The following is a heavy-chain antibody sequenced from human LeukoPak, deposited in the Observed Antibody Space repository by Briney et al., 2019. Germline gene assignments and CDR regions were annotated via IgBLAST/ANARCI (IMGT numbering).Heavy chain of an antibody. Sequence: GGSLRLSCAASGFTFDDYAMHWVRHAPGKGLEWVSLISWDGGSTYYADSVKGRFTISRDNSKNSLYLQMNSLRAEDTALYYCAKGGYAYYYMDVWGKGTTVTVSS. V-gene: IGHV3-43D*03. CDR1: GFTFDDYA. CDR3: AKGGYAYYYMDV. CDR2: ISWDGGST. J-gene: IGHJ6*03. D-gene: IGHD3-16*01.